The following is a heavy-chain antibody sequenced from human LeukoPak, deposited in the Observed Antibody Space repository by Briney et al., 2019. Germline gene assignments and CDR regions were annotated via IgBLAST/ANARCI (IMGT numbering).Heavy chain of an antibody. CDR1: GFTFSAYW. V-gene: IGHV3-23*01. CDR3: ANDRGWIQLNLG. Sequence: GGSLRLSCAASGFTFSAYWMHWVRQAPGKGLEWVSGLTGNGATTYYADSVKGRFTISRDNSRNTVYLQKNSLRAEDTAVYYCANDRGWIQLNLGRGQGTLVSVSS. CDR2: LTGNGATT. J-gene: IGHJ4*02. D-gene: IGHD5-18*01.